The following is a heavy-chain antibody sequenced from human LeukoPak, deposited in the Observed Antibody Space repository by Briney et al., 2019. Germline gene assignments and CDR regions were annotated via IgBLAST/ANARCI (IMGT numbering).Heavy chain of an antibody. CDR3: ARDPSTIFGVSTDGMDV. CDR1: GGTFSSYA. CDR2: IIPNFGTA. J-gene: IGHJ6*02. D-gene: IGHD3-3*01. Sequence: GASVKVSCKASGGTFSSYAISWVRQAPGQGLEWMGGIIPNFGTANYAQKFQGRVTITADESTSTAYMELSSLRSEDTAVYYCARDPSTIFGVSTDGMDVWGQGTTVTVSS. V-gene: IGHV1-69*13.